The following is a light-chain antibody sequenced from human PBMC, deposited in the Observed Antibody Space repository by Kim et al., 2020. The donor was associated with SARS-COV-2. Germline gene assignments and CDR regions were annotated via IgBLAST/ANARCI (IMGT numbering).Light chain of an antibody. CDR1: QSVSSN. CDR3: QQYSHWPLT. V-gene: IGKV3-15*01. CDR2: GAS. J-gene: IGKJ4*01. Sequence: EIVTTQSPATLSVSPGERATLSCRASQSVSSNLAWYQQKPGQAPRLLIYGASTRATGIPGRFSGSGSGTEFTLTISSLQSEDFAVYYCQQYSHWPLTFGGGTKLE.